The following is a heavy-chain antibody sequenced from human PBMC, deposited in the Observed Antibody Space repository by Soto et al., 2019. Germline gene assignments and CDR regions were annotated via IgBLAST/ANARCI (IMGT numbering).Heavy chain of an antibody. CDR3: ARSGSCTNTACYGWFGY. CDR2: INAGNGNT. D-gene: IGHD2-2*01. V-gene: IGHV1-3*01. Sequence: QVHLVQSGAEVKKPGASVNVSCKASGYTFANYAIHWVSQAPGQRLEWMGWINAGNGNTKYSQNFQGRVTITRDTFASMAYIELSSLRSEDTAVYYSARSGSCTNTACYGWFGYLGQGTLVTVSS. CDR1: GYTFANYA. J-gene: IGHJ4*02.